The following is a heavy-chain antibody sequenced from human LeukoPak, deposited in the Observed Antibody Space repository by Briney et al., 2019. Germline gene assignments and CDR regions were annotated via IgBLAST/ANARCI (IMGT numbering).Heavy chain of an antibody. CDR2: IYSGGTS. V-gene: IGHV3-53*01. D-gene: IGHD3-3*02. CDR1: GFTLSTYY. CDR3: ARVGDHFHWNLDL. Sequence: GGSLRVSCAASGFTLSTYYMNWVRQAPGKGLEWVSIIYSGGTSYYADSVKGRFTISRDTSKNTLSLQMNSLRAEDTAVYFCARVGDHFHWNLDLWGRGTLVTVSS. J-gene: IGHJ2*01.